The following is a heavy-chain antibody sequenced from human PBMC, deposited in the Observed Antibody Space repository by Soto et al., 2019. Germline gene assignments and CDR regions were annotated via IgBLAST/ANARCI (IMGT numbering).Heavy chain of an antibody. D-gene: IGHD2-15*01. V-gene: IGHV1-69*13. CDR3: ARVCGGVAATDEGAFDI. Sequence: SVKVSCKASGGTFSSYAISWVRQAPGQGLEWMGGIIPIFGTANYAQKFQGRVTITADESTSTAYMELSSLRSEDTAVYYCARVCGGVAATDEGAFDIWGQGTMVTVSS. CDR1: GGTFSSYA. CDR2: IIPIFGTA. J-gene: IGHJ3*02.